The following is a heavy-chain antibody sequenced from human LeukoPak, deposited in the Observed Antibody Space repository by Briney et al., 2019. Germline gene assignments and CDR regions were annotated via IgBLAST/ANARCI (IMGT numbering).Heavy chain of an antibody. CDR3: ARSPDTAMIDY. J-gene: IGHJ4*02. Sequence: SETLFLTCAVSGYSISSGHYWGWIRQPPGKGLEWIGSIYYSGSTYYNPSLKSRVTLSVDTSKNQFTLKLSSMTAADTAVYYCARSPDTAMIDYWGQGTLVTVSS. CDR1: GYSISSGHY. CDR2: IYYSGST. D-gene: IGHD5-18*01. V-gene: IGHV4-38-2*01.